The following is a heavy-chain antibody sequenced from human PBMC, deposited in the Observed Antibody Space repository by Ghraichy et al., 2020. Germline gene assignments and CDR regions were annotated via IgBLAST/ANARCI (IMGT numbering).Heavy chain of an antibody. V-gene: IGHV4-59*01. Sequence: SETLSLTCTVSGGSISSYYWSWIRQPPGKGLEWIGYIYYSGSTNYNPSLKSRVTISVDTSKNQFSLKLSSVTAADTAVYYCARDLGYSGSYRPWEDAFDIWGQGTMVTVSS. CDR3: ARDLGYSGSYRPWEDAFDI. D-gene: IGHD1-26*01. J-gene: IGHJ3*02. CDR1: GGSISSYY. CDR2: IYYSGST.